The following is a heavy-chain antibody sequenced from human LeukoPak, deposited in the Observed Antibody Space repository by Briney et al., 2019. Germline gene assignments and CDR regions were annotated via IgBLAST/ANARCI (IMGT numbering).Heavy chain of an antibody. V-gene: IGHV3-23*01. CDR2: ISGSDRTT. D-gene: IGHD2-15*01. CDR1: GFTFSNHA. Sequence: RSGGSLRLSCAASGFTFSNHAMSWVRQAPGKGLQWVSVISGSDRTTEYADSVKGRFTISRDNSKNTLSLQMNSLRVEDTAIYYCAKNVVVKRYFDYWGQGTLITVSS. CDR3: AKNVVVKRYFDY. J-gene: IGHJ4*02.